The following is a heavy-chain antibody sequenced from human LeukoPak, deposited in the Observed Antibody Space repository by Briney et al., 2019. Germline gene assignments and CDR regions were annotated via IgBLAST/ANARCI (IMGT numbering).Heavy chain of an antibody. V-gene: IGHV7-4-1*02. CDR1: GYTFTIYA. CDR2: INTNTGNP. CDR3: ARVPYYYDSSGYKGEFYFDY. Sequence: VASVTVSCTASGYTFTIYAMNWVRQAPGQGLEWMGWINTNTGNPTYAQGFTGRFVFSLDTSVSTAYLQISSLKAEDTAVYYCARVPYYYDSSGYKGEFYFDYWGQGTLVTVSS. J-gene: IGHJ4*02. D-gene: IGHD3-22*01.